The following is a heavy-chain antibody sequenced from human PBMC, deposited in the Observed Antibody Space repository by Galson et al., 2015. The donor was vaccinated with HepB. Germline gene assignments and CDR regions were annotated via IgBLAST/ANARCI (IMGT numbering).Heavy chain of an antibody. CDR3: AKAIDGGYYYYFDY. CDR2: ISGSGGST. J-gene: IGHJ4*02. D-gene: IGHD3-22*01. CDR1: GFTVSSYT. Sequence: SLRLYCAASGFTVSSYTMSGVRQAPGKGLEWVSDISGSGGSTKYADSVKGRFTISRDNSKNTLYLQMNSLRAEDTAVYYCAKAIDGGYYYYFDYWGQGTLVTVSS. V-gene: IGHV3-23*01.